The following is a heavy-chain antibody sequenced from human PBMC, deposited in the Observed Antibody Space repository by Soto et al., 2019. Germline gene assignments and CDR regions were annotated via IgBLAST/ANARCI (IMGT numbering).Heavy chain of an antibody. CDR1: GTSISSYY. D-gene: IGHD2-8*01. J-gene: IGHJ4*02. V-gene: IGHV4-59*01. Sequence: SETLSLTCTASGTSISSYYWSWIRQPPGKGLEWIANIHYSGTTNYNPSLASRVTLSVDTSKNRFSLKMTSVTAADRAMYFCARYNSYAIDYWGRGTLVTVSS. CDR3: ARYNSYAIDY. CDR2: IHYSGTT.